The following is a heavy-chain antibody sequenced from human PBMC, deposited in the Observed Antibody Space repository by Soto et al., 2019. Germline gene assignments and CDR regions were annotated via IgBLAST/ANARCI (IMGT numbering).Heavy chain of an antibody. CDR3: ASLSDNYYDSSGYYLTPFDY. J-gene: IGHJ4*02. V-gene: IGHV1-69*13. CDR1: GGTFSSYA. CDR2: IIPIFGTA. Sequence: SVKVSCKASGGTFSSYAISWVRQAPGQGLEWMGGIIPIFGTANYAQKFQGRVTITADESTSTAYMELSSLRSEDTAVYYCASLSDNYYDSSGYYLTPFDYWGQGTLVTVSS. D-gene: IGHD3-22*01.